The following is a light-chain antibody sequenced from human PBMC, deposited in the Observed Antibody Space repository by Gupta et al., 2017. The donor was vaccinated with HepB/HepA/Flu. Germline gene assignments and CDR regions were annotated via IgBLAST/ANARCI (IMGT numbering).Light chain of an antibody. Sequence: DIVMTQSPASLAVSLGGRATINFKSSRSGRYPSNDKNHLAWYQQKPGQTPKLLIYWASTRESGVPDRFSGSGSGTDFTLTIISRQAEDVAIYYCYQGYRIPDTFGRGTKLEIK. V-gene: IGKV4-1*01. CDR3: YQGYRIPDT. CDR1: RSGRYPSNDKNH. J-gene: IGKJ4*01. CDR2: WAS.